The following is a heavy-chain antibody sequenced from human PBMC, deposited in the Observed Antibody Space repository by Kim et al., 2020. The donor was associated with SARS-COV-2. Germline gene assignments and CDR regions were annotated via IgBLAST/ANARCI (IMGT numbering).Heavy chain of an antibody. CDR2: IWYDGSNK. CDR3: ARDRLGEYGMDV. CDR1: GFTFSSYG. J-gene: IGHJ6*02. V-gene: IGHV3-33*01. Sequence: GGSLRLSCAASGFTFSSYGMHWVRQAPGKGLEWVGVIWYDGSNKYYADSVKGRFTISRDNSKNTLYLQMNSLRAEDTAVYYCARDRLGEYGMDVWRQGTTVTVSS. D-gene: IGHD3-16*01.